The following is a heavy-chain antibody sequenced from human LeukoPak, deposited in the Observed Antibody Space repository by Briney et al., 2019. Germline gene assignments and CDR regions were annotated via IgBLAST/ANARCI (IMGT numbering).Heavy chain of an antibody. D-gene: IGHD5-18*01. CDR2: IYYSGST. V-gene: IGHV4-39*01. J-gene: IGHJ4*02. CDR3: ASTGGYSYGYAEYYFDY. CDR1: GGSLSSSSYY. Sequence: PSETLSLTCTVSGGSLSSSSYYWGWIRQPPGKGLEWIESIYYSGSTYYNPSLKSRVTISVDTSKNQFSLKLSSVTAADTAVYYCASTGGYSYGYAEYYFDYWGQGTLVTVSS.